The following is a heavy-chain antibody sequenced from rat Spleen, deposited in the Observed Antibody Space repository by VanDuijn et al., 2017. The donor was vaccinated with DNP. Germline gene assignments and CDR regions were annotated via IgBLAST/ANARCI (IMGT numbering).Heavy chain of an antibody. CDR1: GFTFSDSA. V-gene: IGHV5S10*01. Sequence: EVQLVESGGGVVQPGNSLKLSCVASGFTFSDSAMAWVRQSPKKGLEWVATIIYDGSHTFYRDSVQGRFTISRDNPKTTLYLQMDSLRSDDTATYHCVTQGLYGGYDHWGQGVMVTVSS. D-gene: IGHD1-11*01. J-gene: IGHJ2*01. CDR2: IIYDGSHT. CDR3: VTQGLYGGYDH.